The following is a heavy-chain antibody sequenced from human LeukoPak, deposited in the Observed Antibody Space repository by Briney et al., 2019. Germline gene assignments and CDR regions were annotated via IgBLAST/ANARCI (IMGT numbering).Heavy chain of an antibody. CDR1: GGSISSYY. J-gene: IGHJ6*02. Sequence: SETLSLTCTVSGGSISSYYWSWIRQPPGKGLEWIGYIYYSGSTNYNPSLKSRVTISVDTSKNQFSLKLSSVTAADTAVYYCAREPRIAAAGDANYYYYGMDVWGQGTTVTVSS. V-gene: IGHV4-59*01. D-gene: IGHD6-13*01. CDR3: AREPRIAAAGDANYYYYGMDV. CDR2: IYYSGST.